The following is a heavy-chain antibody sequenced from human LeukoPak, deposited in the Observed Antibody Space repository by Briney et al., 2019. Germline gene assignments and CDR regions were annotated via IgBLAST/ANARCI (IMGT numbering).Heavy chain of an antibody. CDR1: GLTFSAYA. J-gene: IGHJ4*02. D-gene: IGHD2-21*01. V-gene: IGHV3-23*01. Sequence: GGSLRLSCAASGLTFSAYAMSWLRQTPQKGLEGVSGISVTGDITYYADSVKGRFTIARDNSRTTLYLQLNSLRADDTAVYYCAKSHIARYPLQYYFDLWGQGAQVIVSS. CDR2: ISVTGDIT. CDR3: AKSHIARYPLQYYFDL.